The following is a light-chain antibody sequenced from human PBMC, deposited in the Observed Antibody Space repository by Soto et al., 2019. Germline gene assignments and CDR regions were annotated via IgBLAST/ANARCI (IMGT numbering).Light chain of an antibody. Sequence: DIQLTQSPSFLSPSIGERVTSTCRASQGISTSLAWSQVKPGKAPKLLIYAASIVESGVPSRVRATVSGTEFSITITIAQPEDWATDECQQLFESPGSFGQATLLVIK. CDR2: AAS. CDR1: QGISTS. V-gene: IGKV1-9*01. CDR3: QQLFESPGS. J-gene: IGKJ5*01.